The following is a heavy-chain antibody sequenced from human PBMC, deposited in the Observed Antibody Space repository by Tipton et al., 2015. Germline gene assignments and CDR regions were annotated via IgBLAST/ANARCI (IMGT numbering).Heavy chain of an antibody. CDR3: ARDGSGSLSWFDP. Sequence: LRLSCSVSSDSISKYYWSWIRQPPGKELEWIGYIQYSGSTNYNPSLKSRVTISVDTSKTQFSLKMSSVTASDTAVYYCARDGSGSLSWFDPWGQGTLVTVSS. CDR1: SDSISKYY. J-gene: IGHJ5*02. V-gene: IGHV4-59*01. D-gene: IGHD3-10*01. CDR2: IQYSGST.